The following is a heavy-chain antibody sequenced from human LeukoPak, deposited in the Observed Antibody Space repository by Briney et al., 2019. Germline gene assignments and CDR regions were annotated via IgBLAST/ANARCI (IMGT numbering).Heavy chain of an antibody. Sequence: SVKVTLSATGFAFGSPAMQRMRQARGQRLEWIGWIVVGSSDKKYAQEFQERVTMKRDMSTSTAYSELSSLRSEDTAVYYCAAGSSYSIYYLVNMDYWGQGTRVTVSS. J-gene: IGHJ4*02. CDR1: GFAFGSPA. CDR3: AAGSSYSIYYLVNMDY. D-gene: IGHD1-26*01. CDR2: IVVGSSDK. V-gene: IGHV1-58*02.